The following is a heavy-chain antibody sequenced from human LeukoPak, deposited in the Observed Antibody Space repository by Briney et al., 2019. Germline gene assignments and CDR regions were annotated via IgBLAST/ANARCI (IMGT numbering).Heavy chain of an antibody. J-gene: IGHJ4*02. Sequence: GGSLRLSCAASGSTFSSYSMNWVRQAPGKGLEWVSSISSSSSYIYYADSVKGRFTISRDNAKNSLYLQMNSLRAEDTAVYYCAKEERYSYGTFDYWGQGTLVTVSS. CDR1: GSTFSSYS. D-gene: IGHD5-18*01. CDR2: ISSSSSYI. CDR3: AKEERYSYGTFDY. V-gene: IGHV3-21*01.